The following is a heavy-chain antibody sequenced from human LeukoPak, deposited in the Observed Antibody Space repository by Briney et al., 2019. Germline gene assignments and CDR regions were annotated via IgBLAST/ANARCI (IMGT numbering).Heavy chain of an antibody. D-gene: IGHD2-15*01. V-gene: IGHV4-39*02. CDR1: GGPFSSSTYY. CDR2: IHYSGRT. J-gene: IGHJ3*02. CDR3: ARPLGYCSGGSCYGDAFDI. Sequence: SETLSLTCTVSGGPFSSSTYYWGWIRPPPGKRLEWIVSIHYSGRTYDNPSLKSRVTISLDTSKNHFSLKLSSVTAADTAVYYCARPLGYCSGGSCYGDAFDIWGEGTMVTVSS.